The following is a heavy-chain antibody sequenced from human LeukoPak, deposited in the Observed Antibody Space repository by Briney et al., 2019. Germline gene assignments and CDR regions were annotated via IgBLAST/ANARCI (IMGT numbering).Heavy chain of an antibody. D-gene: IGHD2-2*01. CDR2: INYGGST. V-gene: IGHV4-39*07. J-gene: IGHJ3*02. CDR1: GGSISSRSYY. CDR3: AREVVSDDADAFDI. Sequence: SETLSLTCTVSGGSISSRSYYWGWIRQPPGRGLEWIGSINYGGSTYYNPSLKSRVTISVDTSKNQFSLKLTSVTAADTAVYYCAREVVSDDADAFDIWGQGTMVTVSS.